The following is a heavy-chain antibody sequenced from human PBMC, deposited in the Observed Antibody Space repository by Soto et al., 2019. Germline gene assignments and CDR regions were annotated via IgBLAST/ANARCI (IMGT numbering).Heavy chain of an antibody. CDR2: IIPIFGTA. J-gene: IGHJ5*02. V-gene: IGHV1-69*06. CDR1: GGTFSSYA. D-gene: IGHD3-22*01. Sequence: SVKVSCKASGGTFSSYAISWVRQAPGQGLEWMGGIIPIFGTANYAQKFQGRVTITADKSTSTAYMELSSLRSEDTAVYYCARDPRPYYYDSSRLYNWFDPWGQGTLVTVSS. CDR3: ARDPRPYYYDSSRLYNWFDP.